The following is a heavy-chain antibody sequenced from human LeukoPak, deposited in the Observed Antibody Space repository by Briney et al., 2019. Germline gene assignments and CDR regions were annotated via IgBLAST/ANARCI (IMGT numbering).Heavy chain of an antibody. CDR1: GFTFSSYG. V-gene: IGHV3-30*18. D-gene: IGHD2-15*01. Sequence: GSLRLSCAASGFTFSSYGMHWVRQAPGKGLEWVAVISYDGSNKYYADSVKGRFTISRDNSKNTLYLQMNSLRAEDTAVYYCAKSPPRYCSGGSCYSPFDYWGQGTLVTVSS. CDR3: AKSPPRYCSGGSCYSPFDY. CDR2: ISYDGSNK. J-gene: IGHJ4*02.